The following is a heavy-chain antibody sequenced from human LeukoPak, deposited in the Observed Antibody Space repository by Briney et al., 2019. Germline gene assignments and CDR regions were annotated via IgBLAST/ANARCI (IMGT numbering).Heavy chain of an antibody. D-gene: IGHD5-18*01. J-gene: IGHJ3*02. V-gene: IGHV4-34*01. CDR1: GGSFSGYY. CDR3: ARGIRYSYGYRRDAFDI. Sequence: SETLSLTCAVYGGSFSGYYWSWIRQPPGKGLEWIGEINHSGSTNYNPSLKSRVTISVDTSKNQFSLKLSSVTAADTAVYYCARGIRYSYGYRRDAFDIWGQGTMVTVSS. CDR2: INHSGST.